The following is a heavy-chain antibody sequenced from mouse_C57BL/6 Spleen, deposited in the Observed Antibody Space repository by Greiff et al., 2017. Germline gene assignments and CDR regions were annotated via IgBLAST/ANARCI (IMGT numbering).Heavy chain of an antibody. CDR2: IYPGSGST. J-gene: IGHJ4*01. V-gene: IGHV1-55*01. Sequence: QVQLKQPGAELVKPGASVKMSCKASGYTFTSYWITWVKQRPGQGLEWIGDIYPGSGSTNYNEKFKSKATLTVDTSSSTAYMQLSSLTSEDSAVYYCARKETMVTDAMDYWGQGTSVTVSS. CDR1: GYTFTSYW. CDR3: ARKETMVTDAMDY. D-gene: IGHD2-2*01.